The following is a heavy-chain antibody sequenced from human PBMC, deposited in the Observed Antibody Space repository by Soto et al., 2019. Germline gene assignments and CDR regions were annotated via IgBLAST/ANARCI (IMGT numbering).Heavy chain of an antibody. D-gene: IGHD3-3*01. CDR1: GGSISTYY. CDR2: IYYNGRT. CDR3: ARDGSGYDFWSGPYFFDY. J-gene: IGHJ4*02. Sequence: SETLSLTCTVSGGSISTYYWSWIRQPPGKGLEWIGYIYYNGRTNYNPSLESRVTISLDTSKSQSSLKLSSVSAADTAVYYCARDGSGYDFWSGPYFFDYWGPGTLVTVSS. V-gene: IGHV4-59*01.